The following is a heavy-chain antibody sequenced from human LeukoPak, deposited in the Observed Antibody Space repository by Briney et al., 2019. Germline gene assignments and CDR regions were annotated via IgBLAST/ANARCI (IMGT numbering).Heavy chain of an antibody. CDR1: GFTFSSYG. CDR3: AKDQYYGYSSGWYLPDYFDY. V-gene: IGHV3-23*01. D-gene: IGHD6-19*01. Sequence: PGGTLRLSCAASGFTFSSYGMSWVRQAPGKGLEWVSAISGSGGSTYYADSVKGRFTISRGNSKNTLYLQMNSLRAEDTAVYYCAKDQYYGYSSGWYLPDYFDYWGQGTLVTVSS. CDR2: ISGSGGST. J-gene: IGHJ4*02.